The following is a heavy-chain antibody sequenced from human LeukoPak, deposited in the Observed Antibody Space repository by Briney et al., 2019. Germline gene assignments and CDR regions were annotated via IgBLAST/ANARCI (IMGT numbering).Heavy chain of an antibody. Sequence: GGSLRLSCAASGFTFSSYSMNWVRQAPGKGLEWVSGISWNSGSIGYADSVKGRFTISRDNAKNSLYLQMNSLRAEDTALYYCAKDRSYFDYFDYWGQGTLVTVSS. CDR3: AKDRSYFDYFDY. CDR1: GFTFSSYS. CDR2: ISWNSGSI. V-gene: IGHV3-9*01. D-gene: IGHD1-26*01. J-gene: IGHJ4*02.